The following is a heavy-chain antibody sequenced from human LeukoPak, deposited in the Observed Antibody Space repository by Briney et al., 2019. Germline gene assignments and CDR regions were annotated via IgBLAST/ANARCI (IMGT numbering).Heavy chain of an antibody. CDR3: ATYHQRFDP. CDR2: RYYSGST. Sequence: TSETLTLTCTVSGCTISSSSSNWGRIPPSPGKGLVWYGNRYYSGSTYYNPSLKSRVTISVDASRNLFSLKLSSVTAADAAVYYCATYHQRFDPWGQGTLVTVSS. D-gene: IGHD2-2*01. V-gene: IGHV4-39*02. J-gene: IGHJ5*02. CDR1: GCTISSSSSN.